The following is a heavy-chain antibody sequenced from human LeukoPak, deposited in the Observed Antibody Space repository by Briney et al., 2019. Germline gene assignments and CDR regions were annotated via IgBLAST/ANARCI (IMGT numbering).Heavy chain of an antibody. V-gene: IGHV3-30*02. CDR1: GFTFSSYS. Sequence: PGGSLRLSCAASGFTFSSYSMNWVRQAPGKGLEWVAFIRYDGTNQHYADSVKGRFTISRDNAKNSLYLQMNSLRAEDTAVYYCAKQSGRRQWLGKVVYFDYWGQGTLVTVSS. CDR3: AKQSGRRQWLGKVVYFDY. D-gene: IGHD6-19*01. CDR2: IRYDGTNQ. J-gene: IGHJ4*02.